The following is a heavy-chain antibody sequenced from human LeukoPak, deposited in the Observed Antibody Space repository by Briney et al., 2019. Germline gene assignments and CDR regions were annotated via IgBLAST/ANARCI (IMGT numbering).Heavy chain of an antibody. CDR3: ARGKAAGADY. CDR2: INPSAGST. J-gene: IGHJ4*02. Sequence: ASVKVSCKASGYTFTNYYMHWARQAPGQGLEWMGLINPSAGSTTYPQKFQGRVTITADTSTGTVYMELTTLRSEDTAIYYCARGKAAGADYWGQGALVTVSS. CDR1: GYTFTNYY. V-gene: IGHV1-46*01. D-gene: IGHD6-13*01.